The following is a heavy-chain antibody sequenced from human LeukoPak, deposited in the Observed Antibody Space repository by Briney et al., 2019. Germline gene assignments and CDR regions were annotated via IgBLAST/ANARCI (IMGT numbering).Heavy chain of an antibody. V-gene: IGHV4-59*01. CDR2: IYYSGST. Sequence: SETLSLTCTVSGGSISSYYWSWIRQPPGKGLEWIGYIYYSGSTNYNPSLKSRVTISVDTSKNQFSLKLSSVTAADTAMYYCARVSGYDWESFYDYWGQGSLVTVSS. D-gene: IGHD5-12*01. CDR3: ARVSGYDWESFYDY. J-gene: IGHJ4*02. CDR1: GGSISSYY.